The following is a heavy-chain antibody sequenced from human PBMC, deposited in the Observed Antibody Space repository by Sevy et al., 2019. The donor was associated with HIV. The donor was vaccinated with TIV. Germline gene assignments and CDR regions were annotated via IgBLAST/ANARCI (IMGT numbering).Heavy chain of an antibody. CDR2: ISYDGGNK. CDR3: AKPGKFSGSYLDAFDI. CDR1: GFTFSKYG. J-gene: IGHJ3*02. D-gene: IGHD1-26*01. V-gene: IGHV3-30*18. Sequence: GGSLRLSCAASGFTFSKYGMHWVRQAPGKGLEWVAVISYDGGNKYYADSVKGRLTISKDNFKNTPYLQMNSLRAEDTAIYYCAKPGKFSGSYLDAFDIWGQGTMVTVSS.